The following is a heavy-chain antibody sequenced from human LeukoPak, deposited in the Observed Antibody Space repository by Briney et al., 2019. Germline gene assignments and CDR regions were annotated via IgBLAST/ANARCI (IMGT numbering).Heavy chain of an antibody. CDR1: GFTFSSYA. V-gene: IGHV3-23*01. Sequence: PGGSLRLSCAASGFTFSSYAVSWVRQAPGKGLEWVSSISASGVNTFYADSVKGRFTISRDNSKNTLYLQMNSLRAEDTAVYYCARDSAYYYDSRGAFDIWGQGTMVTVSS. J-gene: IGHJ3*02. D-gene: IGHD3-22*01. CDR3: ARDSAYYYDSRGAFDI. CDR2: ISASGVNT.